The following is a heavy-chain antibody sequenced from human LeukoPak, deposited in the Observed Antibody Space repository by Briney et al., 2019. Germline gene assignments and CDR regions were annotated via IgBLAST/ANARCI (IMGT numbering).Heavy chain of an antibody. D-gene: IGHD1-1*01. V-gene: IGHV3-21*03. CDR2: ISSSSSYI. CDR1: GFTFSSYS. CDR3: TTANDGL. J-gene: IGHJ2*01. Sequence: PGGSLRLSCAASGFTFSSYSMNWVRQAPGKGLEWVSSISSSSSYIYYADSVKGRFTIFRDNAKNSLYLHMNSLKPEDTAVYYCTTANDGLWGRGTVVTVSS.